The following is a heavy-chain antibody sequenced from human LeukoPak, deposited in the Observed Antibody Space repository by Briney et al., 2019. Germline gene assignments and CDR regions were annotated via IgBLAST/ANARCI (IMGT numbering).Heavy chain of an antibody. J-gene: IGHJ4*02. CDR3: ARRDYYDSSGPHLDY. CDR1: GYSFTSFL. D-gene: IGHD3-22*01. Sequence: GESLKILWKGSGYSFTSFLVGLVRQMPGEGLELMGIIYPGDSDTRYSPSFQGQVTISADKSISTAYLQWSSLKASDTAMYYCARRDYYDSSGPHLDYWGQGTLVTVSS. CDR2: IYPGDSDT. V-gene: IGHV5-51*01.